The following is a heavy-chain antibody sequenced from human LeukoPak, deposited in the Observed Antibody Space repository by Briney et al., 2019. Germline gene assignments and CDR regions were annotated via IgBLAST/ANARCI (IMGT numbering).Heavy chain of an antibody. V-gene: IGHV1-69*13. D-gene: IGHD3-22*01. J-gene: IGHJ3*01. Sequence: GASVKVSCKASGGTFSSYDFSFTRYAISWVRQAPGQVLELLGGIIPIYGRANYAQKFQGRVTITADESTRTVTMQLSSLRSEDTAVYYCAGFFYDTSNAAFHLWPQGTVVTV. CDR3: AGFFYDTSNAAFHL. CDR2: IIPIYGRA. CDR1: GGTFSSYDFSFTRYA.